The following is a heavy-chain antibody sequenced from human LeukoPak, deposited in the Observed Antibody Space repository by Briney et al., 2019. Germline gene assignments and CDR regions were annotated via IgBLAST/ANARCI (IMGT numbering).Heavy chain of an antibody. CDR1: GFKFSSYS. J-gene: IGHJ4*02. CDR3: ARRHIAVAGPLDS. V-gene: IGHV3-21*01. D-gene: IGHD6-19*01. CDR2: ISSSSSYI. Sequence: GGSLRLSCAASGFKFSSYSMKWVRQAPGKGLEWVSFISSSSSYIYYADSLKGRFTISRDNAKNSLYLQMNSLRAEGTAVYYCARRHIAVAGPLDSWGQGTLVTVSS.